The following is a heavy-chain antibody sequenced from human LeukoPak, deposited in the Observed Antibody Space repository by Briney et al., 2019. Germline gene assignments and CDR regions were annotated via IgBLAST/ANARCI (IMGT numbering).Heavy chain of an antibody. V-gene: IGHV3-7*01. CDR2: IKQDGSEK. Sequence: GGSLRLSCAASGFTFSSYSMNWVRQAPGKGLEWVANIKQDGSEKYYVDSVKGRFTISRDNAKNSLYLQMNSLRAEDTAVYYCAREDQHIRFLEWLHHRLGAFDIWGQGTMVTVSS. D-gene: IGHD3-3*01. J-gene: IGHJ3*02. CDR1: GFTFSSYS. CDR3: AREDQHIRFLEWLHHRLGAFDI.